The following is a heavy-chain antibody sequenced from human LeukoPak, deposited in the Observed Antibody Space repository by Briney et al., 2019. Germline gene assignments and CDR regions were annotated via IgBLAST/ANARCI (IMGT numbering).Heavy chain of an antibody. J-gene: IGHJ5*02. CDR2: IYTSGST. CDR1: GGSISSGSYP. CDR3: ARVKPGVVSNWFDP. Sequence: SETLSLTCTVSGGSISSGSYPWSWIRQPAGKGLEWIGRIYTSGSTNYNPSLKSRVTISVDTSKNQFSLKLSSVTAADTAVYYCARVKPGVVSNWFDPWGQGTLVTVSS. V-gene: IGHV4-61*02. D-gene: IGHD3-3*01.